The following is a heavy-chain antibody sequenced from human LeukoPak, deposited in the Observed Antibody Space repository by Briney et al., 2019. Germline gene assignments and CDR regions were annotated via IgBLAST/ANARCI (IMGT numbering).Heavy chain of an antibody. CDR3: ARGGENNWFDP. Sequence: SETLSLTCTVSGYSISSGYYWGWIRQPPGKGLEWIGEINHSGSTNYNPSLKSRVTISVDTSKNQFSLKLSSVTAADTAVYYCARGGENNWFDPWGQGTLVTVSS. CDR2: INHSGST. J-gene: IGHJ5*02. V-gene: IGHV4-38-2*02. D-gene: IGHD4-17*01. CDR1: GYSISSGYY.